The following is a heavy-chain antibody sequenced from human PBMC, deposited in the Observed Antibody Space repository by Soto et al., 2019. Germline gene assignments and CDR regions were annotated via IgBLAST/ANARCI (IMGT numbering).Heavy chain of an antibody. D-gene: IGHD3-22*01. CDR3: AVGEAYDSSGYVDY. CDR1: GYSFTSYW. J-gene: IGHJ4*02. V-gene: IGHV5-51*01. CDR2: IYPGDSDT. Sequence: GESLKISCKGSGYSFTSYWIGWVRQMPGKGLEGLGIIYPGDSDTRYSPSFQGQATISADKSTSTAYQQWSSMKASDTAMYYCAVGEAYDSSGYVDYWGQGTLVTVSS.